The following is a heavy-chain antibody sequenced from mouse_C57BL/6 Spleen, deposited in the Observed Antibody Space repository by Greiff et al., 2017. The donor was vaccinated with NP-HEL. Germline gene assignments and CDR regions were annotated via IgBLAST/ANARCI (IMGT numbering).Heavy chain of an antibody. CDR2: IWTGGGT. CDR3: ARGQLGTPYWYFDV. Sequence: VMLVESGPGLVAPSQSLSITCTVSGFSLTSYAISWVRQPPGKGLEWLGVIWTGGGTNYNSALKSRLSISKDNSKSQVFLKMNSLQTDDTARYYCARGQLGTPYWYFDVWGTGTTVTVSS. J-gene: IGHJ1*03. V-gene: IGHV2-9-1*01. D-gene: IGHD4-1*02. CDR1: GFSLTSYA.